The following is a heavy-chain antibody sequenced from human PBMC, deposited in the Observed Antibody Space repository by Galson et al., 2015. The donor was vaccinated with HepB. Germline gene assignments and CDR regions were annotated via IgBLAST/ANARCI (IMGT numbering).Heavy chain of an antibody. CDR3: AREGYGSGSNGYYYGMDV. CDR1: GYTFTSYW. V-gene: IGHV5-51*01. CDR2: IYAGGLDI. Sequence: QSGAEVKKPGESLKISCKGSGYTFTSYWIGWVRQMPGKGLELMGIIYAGGLDIRYSPSFEGQVTISADKSITTAYLQWSSLKASDSAVYYCAREGYGSGSNGYYYGMDVWGQGTTVTVSS. J-gene: IGHJ6*02. D-gene: IGHD3-10*01.